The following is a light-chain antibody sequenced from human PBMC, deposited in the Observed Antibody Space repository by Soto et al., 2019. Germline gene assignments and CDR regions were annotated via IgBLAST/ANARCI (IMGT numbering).Light chain of an antibody. Sequence: DIQMTQSPSSLSASAGDRVTITCLASQDITNYLNWFQHKPGKAPKLLICDASNLETGVPSRFSGRGSGTDFTLTISSLQPEDIGTYYCQQFDSFPLTFGGGTKVEIK. J-gene: IGKJ4*01. CDR2: DAS. CDR3: QQFDSFPLT. CDR1: QDITNY. V-gene: IGKV1-33*01.